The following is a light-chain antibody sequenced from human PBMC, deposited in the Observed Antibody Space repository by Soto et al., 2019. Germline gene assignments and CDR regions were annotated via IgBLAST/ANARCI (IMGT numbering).Light chain of an antibody. V-gene: IGLV2-14*01. CDR1: SSDVGGYNY. J-gene: IGLJ2*01. Sequence: QSALTQPASVSGSPGQSITISCTGTSSDVGGYNYVSWYQQHPGKAPKLMIYEVSNRPSGVSNRFSGSKSRNTASLTISGRQAEDEADYYCSSYTSSSTLVVFGGGTKLTVL. CDR3: SSYTSSSTLVV. CDR2: EVS.